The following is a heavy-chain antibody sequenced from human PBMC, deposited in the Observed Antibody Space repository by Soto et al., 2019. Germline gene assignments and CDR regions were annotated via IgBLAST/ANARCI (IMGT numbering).Heavy chain of an antibody. V-gene: IGHV1-8*02. CDR3: ARGGPWDYYYYMDV. D-gene: IGHD1-26*01. CDR2: MNADSGNT. J-gene: IGHJ6*03. Sequence: ASVKVSCKASGYTFTSYAMHWVRQAPGQRLEWMGWMNADSGNTSYAQKFQGRVTMTRNTSISTAYMELSSLRSEDTAVYYCARGGPWDYYYYMDVWGKGTTVTVSS. CDR1: GYTFTSYA.